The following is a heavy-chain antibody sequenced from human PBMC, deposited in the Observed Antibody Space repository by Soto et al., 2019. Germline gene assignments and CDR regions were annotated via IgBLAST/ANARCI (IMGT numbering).Heavy chain of an antibody. D-gene: IGHD6-13*01. CDR3: ARVYAAGRGDY. CDR1: GVSISSYY. CDR2: SYYSGNT. J-gene: IGHJ4*02. V-gene: IGHV4-59*01. Sequence: QVQLQESGPGLVKPSETLSLTCTVSGVSISSYYWSWIRQPPGKGLEWIGYSYYSGNTKYNPSLKSRVTISVDTSKRQFSLKLTSVTAADTAVYYCARVYAAGRGDYWGQGTLVTVSS.